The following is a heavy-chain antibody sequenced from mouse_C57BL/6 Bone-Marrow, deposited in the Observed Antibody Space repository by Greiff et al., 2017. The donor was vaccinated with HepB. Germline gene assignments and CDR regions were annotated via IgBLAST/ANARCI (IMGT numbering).Heavy chain of an antibody. CDR2: ISSDSSTI. J-gene: IGHJ1*03. Sequence: EVHLVESGGGLVKPGGSLKLSCAASGFTFSDYGMHWVRQAPEKGLEWVAYISSDSSTIYYADTVKGRFTISRDNAKNTLFLRMTSLRSEDTAMYYCARGGGRGYFDVWGTGTTVTVSS. D-gene: IGHD3-3*01. CDR3: ARGGGRGYFDV. V-gene: IGHV5-17*01. CDR1: GFTFSDYG.